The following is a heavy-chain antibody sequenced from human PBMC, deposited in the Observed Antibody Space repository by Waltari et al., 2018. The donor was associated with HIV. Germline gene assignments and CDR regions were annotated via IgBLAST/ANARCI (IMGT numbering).Heavy chain of an antibody. CDR3: ARNSSGKGNRYFYYGLDV. V-gene: IGHV1-8*02. CDR2: ENPTSGTR. D-gene: IGHD3-22*01. Sequence: QVHLVQSGPEVKRPGASVKISCKAYGYTFVNFDVNWVRQAAGQGPEWLGLENPTSGTRASPYIVEDRVTMTRDVSTDTTYMEMSGLTPEDTAIYYCARNSSGKGNRYFYYGLDVWGQGTPVTV. J-gene: IGHJ6*02. CDR1: GYTFVNFD.